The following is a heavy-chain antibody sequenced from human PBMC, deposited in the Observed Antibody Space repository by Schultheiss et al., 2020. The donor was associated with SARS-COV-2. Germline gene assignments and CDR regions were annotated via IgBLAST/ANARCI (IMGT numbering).Heavy chain of an antibody. D-gene: IGHD6-19*01. CDR1: GGSFSGYY. J-gene: IGHJ2*01. CDR2: INHSGST. V-gene: IGHV4-34*01. CDR3: ARPRGGGQWLVHGGYFDL. Sequence: SETLSLTCAVYGGSFSGYYWSWIRQPPGKGLEWIGEINHSGSTNYNPSLKSRVTMSVDTSKNQFSLKLSSVTAADTAVYYCARPRGGGQWLVHGGYFDLWGRGTLVTVSS.